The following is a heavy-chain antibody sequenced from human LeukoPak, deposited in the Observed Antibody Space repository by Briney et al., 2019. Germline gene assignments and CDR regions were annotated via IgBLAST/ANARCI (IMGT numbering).Heavy chain of an antibody. CDR2: ISVSGNT. J-gene: IGHJ4*02. V-gene: IGHV3-23*01. D-gene: IGHD2-15*01. Sequence: GGSLRLSCAASGFTLSSYAMSWVRQGPGKGLEWVSAISVSGNTYHADSVKGRFTISRDSSKNTLYLQMNSLTAGDAAVYYCAKAPVTTCSGAYCYPFDYWSQGTLVTVSS. CDR3: AKAPVTTCSGAYCYPFDY. CDR1: GFTLSSYA.